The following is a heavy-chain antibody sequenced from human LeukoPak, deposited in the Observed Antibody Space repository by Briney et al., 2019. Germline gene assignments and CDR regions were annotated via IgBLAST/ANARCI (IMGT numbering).Heavy chain of an antibody. CDR1: GGSISSGGYS. J-gene: IGHJ2*01. V-gene: IGHV4-30-2*01. D-gene: IGHD4-23*01. CDR3: ARETYGGNSGFDL. CDR2: IYHSGST. Sequence: SETLSLTCAVSGGSISSGGYSWSWIRQPPGKGLEWIGYIYHSGSTYYNPSLKSRVTISVDRSKNQFSLKLSSVTAADTAVYYCARETYGGNSGFDLWGRGTLVTVSS.